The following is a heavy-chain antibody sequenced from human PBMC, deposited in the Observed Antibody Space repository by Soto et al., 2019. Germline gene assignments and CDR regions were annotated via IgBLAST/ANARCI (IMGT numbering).Heavy chain of an antibody. J-gene: IGHJ4*02. CDR3: ARLTTDHYSTYVFDY. CDR1: GGSISSSNYY. CDR2: IYYSGST. V-gene: IGHV4-39*01. Sequence: SETLSLTCTVSGGSISSSNYYWGWIRQPPGKGLEWIGSIYYSGSTYYNPSLKSRVTISVDTSKNQFSLKLSSVTAADTAVYYCARLTTDHYSTYVFDYWGKGTLVTLSS. D-gene: IGHD4-4*01.